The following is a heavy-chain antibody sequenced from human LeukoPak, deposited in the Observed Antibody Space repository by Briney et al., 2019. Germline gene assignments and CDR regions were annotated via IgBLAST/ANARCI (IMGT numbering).Heavy chain of an antibody. CDR2: IYHSGST. CDR1: GGSISSGDYS. D-gene: IGHD6-13*01. V-gene: IGHV4-30-2*01. Sequence: KPSETLSLTCTVSGGSISSGDYSWSWIRQPPGKGLEWIGYIYHSGSTYYNPSLKSRVTISVDRSKNQFSLKLSSVTAADTAVYYCARTPLNYSSSWYFDYWGQGTLVTVSS. CDR3: ARTPLNYSSSWYFDY. J-gene: IGHJ4*02.